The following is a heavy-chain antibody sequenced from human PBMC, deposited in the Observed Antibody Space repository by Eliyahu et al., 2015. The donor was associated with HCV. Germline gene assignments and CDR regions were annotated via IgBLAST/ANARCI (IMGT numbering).Heavy chain of an antibody. J-gene: IGHJ4*02. Sequence: QVQLQESGPGLVKPSQTLSLTCXXSGGSISXGGYXWSWIRQXPGKGLEWIGYIXYSGSTYYNPSLKSRVTISVDTSMNQFSLKLSSVTAPDTAVYYCARESARGVIFLLDYWGQGTVVTVSP. CDR1: GGSISXGGYX. CDR2: IXYSGST. D-gene: IGHD3-10*01. V-gene: IGHV4-31*03. CDR3: ARESARGVIFLLDY.